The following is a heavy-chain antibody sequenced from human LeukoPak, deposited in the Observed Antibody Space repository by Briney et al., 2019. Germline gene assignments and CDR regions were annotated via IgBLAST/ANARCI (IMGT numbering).Heavy chain of an antibody. CDR3: ARLADTAMVDY. Sequence: MSSETLSLTCTVSGGSISSTSYFWGWLRPPPGKGLEWIGSIYYSGTTYYNPSLKSRVTISVDTSKNQFSLNLNSVTAADTAVYYCARLADTAMVDYWGQGTLVTVSS. V-gene: IGHV4-39*01. D-gene: IGHD5-18*01. CDR1: GGSISSTSYF. J-gene: IGHJ4*02. CDR2: IYYSGTT.